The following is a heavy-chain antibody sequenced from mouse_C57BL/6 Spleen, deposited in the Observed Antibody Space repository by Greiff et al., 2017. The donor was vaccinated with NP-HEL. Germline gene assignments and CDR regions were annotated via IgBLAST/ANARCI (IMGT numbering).Heavy chain of an antibody. Sequence: EVKVVESGGGLVKPGGSLKLSCAASGFTFSDYGMHWVRQAPEKGLEWVAYISSGSSTFYYADTVKGRFTISRDNAKNTLFLQMTSLRAEDTAMYYCARTVVAPYYAMDYWGQGTSVTVSS. J-gene: IGHJ4*01. CDR2: ISSGSSTF. D-gene: IGHD1-1*01. CDR1: GFTFSDYG. V-gene: IGHV5-17*01. CDR3: ARTVVAPYYAMDY.